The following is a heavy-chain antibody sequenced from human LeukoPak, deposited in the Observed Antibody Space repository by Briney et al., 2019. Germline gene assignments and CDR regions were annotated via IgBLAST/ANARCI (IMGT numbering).Heavy chain of an antibody. V-gene: IGHV3-7*03. CDR1: GFTFSSYW. CDR3: ARDNIVVVPAATTYYYYYMDV. CDR2: IKQDGSEK. D-gene: IGHD2-2*01. Sequence: PGGSLRLSCAASGFTFSSYWMSWVRQAPGKGLEWVANIKQDGSEKYYVDSVKGRFTISRDNAKNSLYLQMNSLRAEDTAVYYCARDNIVVVPAATTYYYYYMDVWGKGTTVTVSS. J-gene: IGHJ6*03.